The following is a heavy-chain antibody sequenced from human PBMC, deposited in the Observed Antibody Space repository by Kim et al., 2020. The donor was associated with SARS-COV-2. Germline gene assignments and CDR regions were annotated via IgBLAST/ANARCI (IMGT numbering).Heavy chain of an antibody. V-gene: IGHV6-1*01. J-gene: IGHJ5*02. CDR3: ARAGKREAAGAGFDP. CDR2: TYYRSKWYN. D-gene: IGHD6-13*01. Sequence: SQTLSLTCAIPGDSVSSNSAAWNWIRQSPSRGLEWLGRTYYRSKWYNDYAVSVKSRITINPDTSKNQFSLQLNSVTPEDTAVYYCARAGKREAAGAGFDPWGQGTLVTVSS. CDR1: GDSVSSNSAA.